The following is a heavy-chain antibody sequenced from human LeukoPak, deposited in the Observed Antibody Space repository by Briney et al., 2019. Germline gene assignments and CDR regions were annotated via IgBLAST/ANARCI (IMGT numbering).Heavy chain of an antibody. Sequence: GASVKVSCKASGYTFTSYGISWVRQAPGQGLEWMGWISAYNGNTNYAQKLQGRVTMTTDTSTSTACMELRSLRSDDTAVYYCARVEYSSSWGRGAFDIWGQGTMVTVSS. D-gene: IGHD6-13*01. CDR3: ARVEYSSSWGRGAFDI. J-gene: IGHJ3*02. V-gene: IGHV1-18*01. CDR2: ISAYNGNT. CDR1: GYTFTSYG.